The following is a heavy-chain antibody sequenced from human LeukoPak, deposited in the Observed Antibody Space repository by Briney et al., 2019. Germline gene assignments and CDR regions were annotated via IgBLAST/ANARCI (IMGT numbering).Heavy chain of an antibody. CDR1: GDSITSGTYY. V-gene: IGHV4-61*02. CDR3: ARGRYCSSSSCTSGPLD. J-gene: IGHJ4*02. D-gene: IGHD2-2*01. Sequence: SETLSLTCTVSGDSITSGTYYWSWIRQPAGKGLEWIGRMYPSGSTNYNPSLKSRVTISLDTSKNQFSLKLSSVTAADTAAYYCARGRYCSSSSCTSGPLDWGQGTLVTVSS. CDR2: MYPSGST.